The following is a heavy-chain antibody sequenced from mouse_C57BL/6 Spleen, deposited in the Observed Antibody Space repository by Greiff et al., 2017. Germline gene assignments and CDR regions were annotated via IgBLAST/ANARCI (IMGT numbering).Heavy chain of an antibody. CDR2: IWSGGST. D-gene: IGHD1-1*02. Sequence: VQGVESGPGLVQPSQSLSITCTVSGFSLTSYGVHWVRQSPGKGLEWLGVIWSGGSTDYNAAFISRLSISKDNSKSQVFFKMNSLQADDTAIYYCARDYALYYYAMDYWGQGTSVTVSS. J-gene: IGHJ4*01. V-gene: IGHV2-2*01. CDR3: ARDYALYYYAMDY. CDR1: GFSLTSYG.